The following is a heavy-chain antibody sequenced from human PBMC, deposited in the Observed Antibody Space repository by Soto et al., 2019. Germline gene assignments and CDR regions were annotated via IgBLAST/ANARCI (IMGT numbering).Heavy chain of an antibody. Sequence: EVQVLESGGGLVQPGGSLRLSCASSGFTFTTHAMHWVRQAPGKGLEWVSGVSGRGDSTYYADSVKGRFIISRDNSKNTLDLQMGSLSAEDTAGYFCAGGAFYDILTGYVYYGMDVWGQGTTVTVSS. V-gene: IGHV3-23*01. D-gene: IGHD3-9*01. CDR1: GFTFTTHA. CDR2: VSGRGDST. CDR3: AGGAFYDILTGYVYYGMDV. J-gene: IGHJ6*02.